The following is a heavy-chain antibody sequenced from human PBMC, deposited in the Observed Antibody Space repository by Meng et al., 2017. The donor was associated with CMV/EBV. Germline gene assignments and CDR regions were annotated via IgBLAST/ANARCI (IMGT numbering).Heavy chain of an antibody. CDR1: GFTFSNYA. J-gene: IGHJ4*02. D-gene: IGHD4-23*01. CDR3: AKVSPLINSYYFDY. Sequence: GGSLRLSCAASGFTFSNYAMSWVRQAPGKGLEWVSTISGRGGSTYYADSVKGRFTISRDISKNTLYLQMNSLRAEDTAVYYCAKVSPLINSYYFDYWGQGTLVTVSS. V-gene: IGHV3-23*01. CDR2: ISGRGGST.